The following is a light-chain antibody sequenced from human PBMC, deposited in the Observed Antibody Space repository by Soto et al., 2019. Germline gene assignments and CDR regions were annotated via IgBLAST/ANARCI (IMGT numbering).Light chain of an antibody. J-gene: IGKJ1*01. CDR3: QQHHTSILM. CDR2: GAS. CDR1: QSVSISH. Sequence: NVLTHAPGTLSFSPGEVATLSFRGSQSVSISHLAWYQQKPGQAPRLLMYGASSRATGIPDRFSGGGHGAAFTITLSTLEPDDFGVYYCQQHHTSILMFGQGTKLDIK. V-gene: IGKV3-20*01.